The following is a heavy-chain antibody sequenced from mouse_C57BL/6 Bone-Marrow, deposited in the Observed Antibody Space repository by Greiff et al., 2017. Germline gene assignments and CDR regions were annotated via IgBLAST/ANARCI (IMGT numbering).Heavy chain of an antibody. J-gene: IGHJ4*01. V-gene: IGHV8-12*01. CDR1: GFSLSTSGMG. Sequence: LQQSGPGILQSSQTLSLTCSFSGFSLSTSGMGVSWIRQPSGKGLEWLAHIYWDDDKRYNPFLKSRLTISKDTSRNQVFLKITSVDTADTATYSCARRAGGYYYAMDYWGQGTSVTVSS. CDR2: IYWDDDK. CDR3: ARRAGGYYYAMDY. D-gene: IGHD3-1*01.